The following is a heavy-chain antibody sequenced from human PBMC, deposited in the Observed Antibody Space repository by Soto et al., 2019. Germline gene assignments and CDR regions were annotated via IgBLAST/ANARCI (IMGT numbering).Heavy chain of an antibody. CDR3: SAHPGGGGY. V-gene: IGHV3-53*01. J-gene: IGHJ4*02. CDR2: IYSGGYT. Sequence: EVQLVESGGGLIQPGGSLRLSCAVSGFTVSNNYMSWVRQAPGKGLEGVSVIYSGGYTAYGDSVKGRFTISRDNSKNTYLLQLKTLGPDDTAFFYWSAHPGGGGYWGQGTLVTVSS. CDR1: GFTVSNNY. D-gene: IGHD3-10*01.